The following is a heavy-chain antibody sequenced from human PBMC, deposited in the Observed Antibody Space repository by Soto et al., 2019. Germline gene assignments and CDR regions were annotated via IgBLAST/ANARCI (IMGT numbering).Heavy chain of an antibody. Sequence: SETLSLTCAVYGGSFSGYYWSWIRQPPGKGLEWIGEINHSGSTNYNPSLKSRVTISVDTSKNQFSLKLSSVTAADTAVYYCARGRFGWLRWGWFDPWGQGTLVTVSS. CDR2: INHSGST. CDR3: ARGRFGWLRWGWFDP. V-gene: IGHV4-34*01. J-gene: IGHJ5*02. CDR1: GGSFSGYY. D-gene: IGHD5-12*01.